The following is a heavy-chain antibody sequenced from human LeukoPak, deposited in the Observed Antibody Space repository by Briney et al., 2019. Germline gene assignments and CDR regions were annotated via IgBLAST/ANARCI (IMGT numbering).Heavy chain of an antibody. CDR1: GFTFRTYG. CDR2: IWYDGSNE. V-gene: IGHV3-33*01. CDR3: VRVDWGSGDY. D-gene: IGHD3-9*01. J-gene: IGHJ4*02. Sequence: GGSLRLSCVASGFTFRTYGMHWVRQVPGKGLEWVAVIWYDGSNEDYADSVKGRFTISRDNSKNTLYLQMNSLRVEDTAVYYCVRVDWGSGDYWGQGTLVTVSS.